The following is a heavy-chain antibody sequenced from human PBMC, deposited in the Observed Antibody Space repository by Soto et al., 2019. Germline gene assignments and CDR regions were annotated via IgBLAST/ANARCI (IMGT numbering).Heavy chain of an antibody. CDR3: ARVPTDSSGYYKYYFDY. V-gene: IGHV1-18*04. CDR1: GYTFTNYG. D-gene: IGHD3-22*01. J-gene: IGHJ4*02. CDR2: INPYNGNT. Sequence: GPSVKVSCKASGYTFTNYGIIWLRQAPGQGLEWMGWINPYNGNTYYAQRVQVRVTLTTDTSTSTAYMELRSLRSDDTAVYYCARVPTDSSGYYKYYFDYWGQGTLVTVSS.